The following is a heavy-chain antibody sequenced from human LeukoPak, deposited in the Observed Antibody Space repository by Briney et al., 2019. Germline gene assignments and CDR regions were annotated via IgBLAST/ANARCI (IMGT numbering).Heavy chain of an antibody. CDR3: ARRYQGAADSSGYDY. V-gene: IGHV1-2*02. CDR2: INPNSGDT. CDR1: GYTFTGYY. J-gene: IGHJ4*02. D-gene: IGHD3-22*01. Sequence: ASVKVSCKASGYTFTGYYIHWVRQAPGQGLEWMGWINPNSGDTNYAQKFQGRVTMTRDTSINTAYMELIILRSDDTAVYYCARRYQGAADSSGYDYWGQGTLVTVSS.